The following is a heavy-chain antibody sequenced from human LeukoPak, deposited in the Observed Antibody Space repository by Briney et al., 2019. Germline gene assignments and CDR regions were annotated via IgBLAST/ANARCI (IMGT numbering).Heavy chain of an antibody. Sequence: GGSLRLSCAASGFTFTTYAMTWVRQAPGKGLEWVSSISNSGGGTYYADSVKGRFTISRDNSKNTLFLQMSSLRAEDTAVYYCARPTSAQAIAVAGPVDYWGQGTLVTVSS. CDR1: GFTFTTYA. V-gene: IGHV3-23*01. CDR3: ARPTSAQAIAVAGPVDY. CDR2: ISNSGGGT. D-gene: IGHD6-19*01. J-gene: IGHJ4*02.